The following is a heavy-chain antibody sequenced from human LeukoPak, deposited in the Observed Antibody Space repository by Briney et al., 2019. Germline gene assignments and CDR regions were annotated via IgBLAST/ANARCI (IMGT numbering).Heavy chain of an antibody. CDR1: GFTFSSYE. V-gene: IGHV3-48*03. CDR2: ISTSGSTI. J-gene: IGHJ4*02. Sequence: AGGSLRLSCAASGFTFSSYEMNWVRQAPGKGLEWVSYISTSGSTIYYGNSVKGRFIISRDNSKNSLYLQMNSLRAEDTAIYYCAKDRYGDYSFDSWGQGTLVTVSS. D-gene: IGHD4-17*01. CDR3: AKDRYGDYSFDS.